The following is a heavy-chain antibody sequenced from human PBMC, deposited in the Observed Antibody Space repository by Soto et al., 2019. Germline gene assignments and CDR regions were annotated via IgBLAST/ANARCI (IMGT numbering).Heavy chain of an antibody. J-gene: IGHJ4*02. D-gene: IGHD3-22*01. V-gene: IGHV3-11*01. Sequence: PGGSLRLSCAGSGFRFSDFYMAWIRQAPGKGLEWVSYISTSGTSVFYADSVKGRFTISRDDAKASLYLQMDSLRADDTAVYFCASTVVLFSPLDSWGQGTLVTVSS. CDR3: ASTVVLFSPLDS. CDR1: GFRFSDFY. CDR2: ISTSGTSV.